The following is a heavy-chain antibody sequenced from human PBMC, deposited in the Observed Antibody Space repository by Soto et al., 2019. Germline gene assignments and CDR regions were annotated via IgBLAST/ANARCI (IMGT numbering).Heavy chain of an antibody. CDR1: GDSFTSYW. D-gene: IGHD6-19*01. Sequence: PGESLKISCKGCGDSFTSYWIGWVRQMPGKGLEWIGMIDPGESDTIYSPSFQGKVTISADKSISTAYLQWRSLKASDTAMSYCARGGSGWYSPYYFDYWGQGHVVTVSS. CDR2: IDPGESDT. J-gene: IGHJ4*02. V-gene: IGHV5-51*01. CDR3: ARGGSGWYSPYYFDY.